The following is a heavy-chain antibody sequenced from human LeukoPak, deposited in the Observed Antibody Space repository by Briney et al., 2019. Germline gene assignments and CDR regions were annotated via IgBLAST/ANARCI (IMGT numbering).Heavy chain of an antibody. V-gene: IGHV1-46*01. CDR3: AVPWSGYVLDY. J-gene: IGHJ4*02. D-gene: IGHD3-3*01. CDR2: INPSGGST. CDR1: GYTFTSYY. Sequence: ASVKVSCKASGYTFTSYYMHWARQAPGQGLEWMGIINPSGGSTSYAQKFQGRVTMTRDTSTSTVYMELSSLRSEDTAVYYCAVPWSGYVLDYWGQGTLVTVSS.